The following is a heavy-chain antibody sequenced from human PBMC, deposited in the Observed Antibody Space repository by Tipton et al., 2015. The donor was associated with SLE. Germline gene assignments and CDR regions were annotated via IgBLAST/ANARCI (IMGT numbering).Heavy chain of an antibody. V-gene: IGHV3-30*14. CDR3: ARDETTVSHPDY. CDR2: ISFDGTNT. J-gene: IGHJ4*02. D-gene: IGHD4-17*01. Sequence: SLRLSCAASGFTFSHHAFHWVRQSPGKGLEWVAVISFDGTNTFYADSLKGRFTISRDNSKNTLFLQINTLRPDDTAVYYCARDETTVSHPDYWGQGTLVTVSS. CDR1: GFTFSHHA.